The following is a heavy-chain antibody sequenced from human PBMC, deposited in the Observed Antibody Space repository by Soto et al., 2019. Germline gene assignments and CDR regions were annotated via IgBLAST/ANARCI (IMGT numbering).Heavy chain of an antibody. Sequence: GESLKISCKGSGYSFTSYWIGWVRQMPGKGLEWMGIIYPGDSDTRYSPSFQGQVTISADKSISTAYLQWSSLKASGTAMYYCARRSSSISHYYGMDVWGQGTTVTVSS. J-gene: IGHJ6*02. V-gene: IGHV5-51*01. D-gene: IGHD6-6*01. CDR3: ARRSSSISHYYGMDV. CDR2: IYPGDSDT. CDR1: GYSFTSYW.